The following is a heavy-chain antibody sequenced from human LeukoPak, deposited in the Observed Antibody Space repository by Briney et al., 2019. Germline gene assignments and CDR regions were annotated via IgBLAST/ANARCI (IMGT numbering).Heavy chain of an antibody. CDR2: ISYDGSNK. CDR1: GFTFNNYA. V-gene: IGHV3-30-3*01. CDR3: ARGPYGSGSFLVY. D-gene: IGHD3-10*01. J-gene: IGHJ4*02. Sequence: PGRSLRLSCGASGFTFNNYAMHWVRQAPGKGLEWVAVISYDGSNKNYADSVKGRFTISRDDSKNTLLLQMDSLRPEDTAVYYCARGPYGSGSFLVYWGQGTLVTVSS.